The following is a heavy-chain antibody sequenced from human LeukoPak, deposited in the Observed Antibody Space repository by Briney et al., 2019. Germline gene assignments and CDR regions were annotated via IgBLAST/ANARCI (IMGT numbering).Heavy chain of an antibody. V-gene: IGHV4-34*01. CDR2: INHSGST. D-gene: IGHD2-2*01. CDR1: GGSFSGYY. Sequence: SETLSLTCAVYGGSFSGYYWSWIRQPPGKGLEWIGEINHSGSTNYSPSLKSRVTISVDTSKNQFSLKLSFVTAADTAVYYCARGDYCSSTSCYAQVGWFDPWGQGTLVTVSS. J-gene: IGHJ5*02. CDR3: ARGDYCSSTSCYAQVGWFDP.